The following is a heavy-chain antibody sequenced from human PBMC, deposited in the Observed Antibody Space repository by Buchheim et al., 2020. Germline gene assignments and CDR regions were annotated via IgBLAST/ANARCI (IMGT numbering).Heavy chain of an antibody. CDR3: MHSCWGAGHT. Sequence: EVKLLESGGGLVQPGGSLRLSCVASGFTFSNYAMTWVRQAPGKGLEWVSAIGGTTYYADSVKGRFTISRDNSKNNLYLPMNSLRPEDTAVYYCMHSCWGAGHTWGQGTL. D-gene: IGHD1-26*01. V-gene: IGHV3-23*01. CDR2: IGGTT. J-gene: IGHJ4*02. CDR1: GFTFSNYA.